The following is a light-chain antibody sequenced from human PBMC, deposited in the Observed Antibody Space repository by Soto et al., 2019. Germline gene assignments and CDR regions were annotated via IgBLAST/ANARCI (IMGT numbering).Light chain of an antibody. Sequence: ETVMTQSPATLSVSPGERATLSCRASQSVSSNLAWYQQKLGQAPRLLIYGASTRATDIPARFSGSGSGTVFTLTISSLQPEDFAVYYCQQYNDWPPQLTFGGGTKVEIK. CDR2: GAS. CDR3: QQYNDWPPQLT. CDR1: QSVSSN. V-gene: IGKV3-15*01. J-gene: IGKJ4*01.